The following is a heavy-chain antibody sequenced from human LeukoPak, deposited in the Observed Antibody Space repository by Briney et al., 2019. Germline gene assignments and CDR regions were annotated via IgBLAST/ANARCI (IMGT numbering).Heavy chain of an antibody. Sequence: PGGSLRLSCAASGFTFDDYAMHWVRQAPGKGLEWVSGISWNSGSIGYADSVKGRFTISRDNAKNSLYLQMNSLRAEDTALYYCAKAGVIEGYPPRGVGSGKGAFFDYWGQGTLVTVSS. D-gene: IGHD3-16*02. CDR3: AKAGVIEGYPPRGVGSGKGAFFDY. J-gene: IGHJ4*02. V-gene: IGHV3-9*01. CDR1: GFTFDDYA. CDR2: ISWNSGSI.